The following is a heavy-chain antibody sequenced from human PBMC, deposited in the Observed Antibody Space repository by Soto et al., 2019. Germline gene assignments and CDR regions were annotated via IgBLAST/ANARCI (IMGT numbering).Heavy chain of an antibody. V-gene: IGHV3-30*02. D-gene: IGHD3-9*01. CDR1: TTTFSSSG. Sequence: GGSLRLSCAASTTTFSSSGWHWVRQAPGRGLEWVAFHSNDGITKTYGDSVKGRFTISRDNSEKMVFLQMNSLRSDDTVIYYCAKDGPHFDVDVWGQGTTVTVSS. CDR3: AKDGPHFDVDV. J-gene: IGHJ6*02. CDR2: HSNDGITK.